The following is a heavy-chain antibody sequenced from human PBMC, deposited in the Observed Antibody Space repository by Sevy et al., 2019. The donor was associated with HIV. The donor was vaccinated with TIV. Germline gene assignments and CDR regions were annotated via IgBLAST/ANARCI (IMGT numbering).Heavy chain of an antibody. CDR3: AKDQRGVGATPIDY. Sequence: GGSLRLSCAASGFTFSSYGMHWVRQAPGKGLEWVAVISYDGSNKYYADSVKGRFTISRDNSKNTLYLQMNSLRAEETAVYYCAKDQRGVGATPIDYWGQGTLVTVSS. D-gene: IGHD1-26*01. V-gene: IGHV3-30*18. J-gene: IGHJ4*02. CDR1: GFTFSSYG. CDR2: ISYDGSNK.